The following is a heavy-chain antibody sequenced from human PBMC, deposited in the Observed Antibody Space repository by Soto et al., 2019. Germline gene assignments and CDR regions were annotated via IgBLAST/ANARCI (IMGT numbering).Heavy chain of an antibody. CDR3: ARDSWDWNYYYYGMDV. CDR1: GGSISSYY. Sequence: SETLSLTCTVSGGSISSYYWSWIRQPAGKGLEWIGRIYTSGSTNYNPSLKSRVTMSVDTSKNKFSLKLSSVTAADTAVYYCARDSWDWNYYYYGMDVWGQGTTVTVSS. J-gene: IGHJ6*02. D-gene: IGHD1-1*01. V-gene: IGHV4-4*07. CDR2: IYTSGST.